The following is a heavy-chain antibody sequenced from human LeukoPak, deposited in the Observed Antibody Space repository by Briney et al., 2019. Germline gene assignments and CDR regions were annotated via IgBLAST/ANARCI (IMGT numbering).Heavy chain of an antibody. V-gene: IGHV3-30*03. CDR2: ISYDGSNK. Sequence: GGSLRLSCAASGSTFSSHWMHWVRQAPGKGLEWVAVISYDGSNKYYADSVKGRFTISRDNSKNTLYLQMNSLRAEDTAVYYCARGFDYWGQGTLVTVSS. CDR3: ARGFDY. J-gene: IGHJ4*02. CDR1: GSTFSSHW.